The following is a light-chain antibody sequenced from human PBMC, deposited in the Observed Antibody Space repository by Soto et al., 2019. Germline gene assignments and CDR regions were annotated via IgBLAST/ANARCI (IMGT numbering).Light chain of an antibody. V-gene: IGLV1-47*01. CDR2: RDN. J-gene: IGLJ2*01. CDR3: AAWNDKSFVL. Sequence: QSVLTQPPSASGTPGQRVTISCSGSMSNIGNNYVHWYQQLPGTAPKLLIYRDNQRPSGVPDRFSGSKSDTSASLAISGLRSEDEADYFCAAWNDKSFVLFGGGTKLTVL. CDR1: MSNIGNNY.